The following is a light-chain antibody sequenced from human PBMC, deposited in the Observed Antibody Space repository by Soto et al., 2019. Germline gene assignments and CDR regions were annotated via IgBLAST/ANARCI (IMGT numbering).Light chain of an antibody. J-gene: IGKJ1*01. CDR1: QSIST. V-gene: IGKV3-20*01. CDR2: GAS. Sequence: IVLMQSPGTLSLSPGEGASLSYRASQSISTVAWYERKPGQAPRLLIYGASSRATGIPDRFSGSGSGTDFTLTSSSLQPDDFATYYSQQYNSYPWTFGQGTKVDIK. CDR3: QQYNSYPWT.